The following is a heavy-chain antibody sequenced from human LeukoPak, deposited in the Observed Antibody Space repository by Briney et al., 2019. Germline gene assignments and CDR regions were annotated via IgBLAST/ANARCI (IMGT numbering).Heavy chain of an antibody. Sequence: ASVKVSCKASGYTFTSYYMHWVRQAPGQGLEWMGIINPSGGSTSYAQKFQGRVTMTRDTSTSTVYMELSSLRSEDTAVYYCASRPRDAAALDYWGQGTLVTVSS. CDR2: INPSGGST. CDR1: GYTFTSYY. V-gene: IGHV1-46*01. D-gene: IGHD6-13*01. J-gene: IGHJ4*02. CDR3: ASRPRDAAALDY.